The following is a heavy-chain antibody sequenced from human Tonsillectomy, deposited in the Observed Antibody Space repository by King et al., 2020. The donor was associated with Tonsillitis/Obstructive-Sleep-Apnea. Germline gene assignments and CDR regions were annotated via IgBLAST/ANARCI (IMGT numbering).Heavy chain of an antibody. CDR2: IRYSGTT. CDR1: SDSFSAYY. D-gene: IGHD3-10*01. V-gene: IGHV4-59*08. Sequence: QLQESGPGLVKPSETLSLTCSVSSDSFSAYYWSWIRLPPGKGLEWIGYIRYSGTTNYNPSLKSRVTISIDMSKNQFSLKLRSVTAADTAVYYCARHESGGQWVGELVYPNNWFDPWGQGTLVIVSS. CDR3: ARHESGGQWVGELVYPNNWFDP. J-gene: IGHJ5*02.